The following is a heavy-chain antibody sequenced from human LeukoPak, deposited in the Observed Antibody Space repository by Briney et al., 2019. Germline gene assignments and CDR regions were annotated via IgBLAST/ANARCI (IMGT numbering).Heavy chain of an antibody. CDR3: ARDLSMSIVVPWLDY. V-gene: IGHV4-4*07. CDR1: GGSISSYY. CDR2: IYTSGST. D-gene: IGHD3-22*01. Sequence: SETLSLTCTVSGGSISSYYWSWIRQPAGKGLEWIGRIYTSGSTNYNPSLKSRVTMSADTSKNQFSLKLSSVTAADTAVYYCARDLSMSIVVPWLDYWGQGTLVTVSS. J-gene: IGHJ4*02.